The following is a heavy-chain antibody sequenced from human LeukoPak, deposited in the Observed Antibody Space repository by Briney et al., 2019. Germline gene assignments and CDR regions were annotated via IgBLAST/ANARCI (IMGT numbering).Heavy chain of an antibody. CDR2: ISSSNKYI. Sequence: GGSLRLSCAASGFTFSSYSMNWVRQAPGKGLEWVSSISSSNKYISYADSVKGRFTISRDDAKDSLYLQMNSLRDEDTAAYYCAARVMIPFGGVIDSWGRGILVTVSS. J-gene: IGHJ5*01. CDR1: GFTFSSYS. V-gene: IGHV3-21*01. CDR3: AARVMIPFGGVIDS. D-gene: IGHD3-16*01.